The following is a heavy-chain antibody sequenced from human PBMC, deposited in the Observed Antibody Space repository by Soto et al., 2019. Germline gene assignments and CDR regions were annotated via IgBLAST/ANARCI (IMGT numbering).Heavy chain of an antibody. V-gene: IGHV1-69*13. CDR1: GGTFSSYA. CDR3: ARDQYYYGSGSYYDY. Sequence: ASVKVSCKASGGTFSSYAISWVRQAPGQGLEWMGGIIPIFGTANYAQKFQGRVTITADESTSTAYMELSSLRSEDTAVYYCARDQYYYGSGSYYDYWGQGTLVTVSS. J-gene: IGHJ4*02. CDR2: IIPIFGTA. D-gene: IGHD3-10*01.